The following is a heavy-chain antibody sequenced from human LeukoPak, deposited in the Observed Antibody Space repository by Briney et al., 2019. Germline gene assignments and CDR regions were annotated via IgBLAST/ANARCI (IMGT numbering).Heavy chain of an antibody. J-gene: IGHJ3*02. V-gene: IGHV4-4*07. CDR1: GGSISGYY. Sequence: SETLSLTCSVSGGSISGYYWTWIRQPAGKGLEWIGRVYTSGSTHYNPSLKTRLTMSVDTSKNQFSLKLSSVTAADTAVYYCARLITGATTAFDIWGQGTMVTVSS. CDR3: ARLITGATTAFDI. D-gene: IGHD1-7*01. CDR2: VYTSGST.